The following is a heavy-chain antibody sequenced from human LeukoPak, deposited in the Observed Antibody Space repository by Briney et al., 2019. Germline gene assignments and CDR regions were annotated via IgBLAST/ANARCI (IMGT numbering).Heavy chain of an antibody. J-gene: IGHJ4*02. D-gene: IGHD1-26*01. CDR3: ARNTGELTLDFDY. Sequence: SQTLSLTCAISGDSVSINSAAWNWVRQSPARGLEWLGRTYYRSKWYKDYAVSVKSRITINPDTTKNKFSQQLSSVTPEDTAVYYCARNTGELTLDFDYWGQGTLVTVSS. V-gene: IGHV6-1*01. CDR2: TYYRSKWYK. CDR1: GDSVSINSAA.